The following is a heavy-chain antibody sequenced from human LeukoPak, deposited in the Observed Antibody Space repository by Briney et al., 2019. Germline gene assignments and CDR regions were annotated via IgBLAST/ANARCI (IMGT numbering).Heavy chain of an antibody. CDR1: GGTFSSYA. CDR2: IIPIFGTA. D-gene: IGHD6-6*01. CDR3: ARTSIAARRADFDS. Sequence: SVKVSCKASGGTFSSYAISWVRQAPGQGLEWMGRIIPIFGTANYAQKFQGRVTITTDESTSTAYMELNRLTSDDTAVYYCARTSIAARRADFDSWGQGTVVTVSS. V-gene: IGHV1-69*05. J-gene: IGHJ4*02.